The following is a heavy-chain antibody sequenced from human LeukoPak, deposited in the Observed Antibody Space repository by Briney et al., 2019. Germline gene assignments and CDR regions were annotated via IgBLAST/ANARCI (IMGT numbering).Heavy chain of an antibody. V-gene: IGHV3-30*18. CDR1: GFTFSSYG. Sequence: PGGSLRLSCAASGFTFSSYGMHWVRQAPGKGLEWVAVISYDGSNKYYADSVKGRFTISRDNSKNTLYLQMNSLRAEDTAVYYCAKDRYSSSWYRLYYYYYGMDVWGQGTTVTVSS. J-gene: IGHJ6*02. D-gene: IGHD6-13*01. CDR3: AKDRYSSSWYRLYYYYYGMDV. CDR2: ISYDGSNK.